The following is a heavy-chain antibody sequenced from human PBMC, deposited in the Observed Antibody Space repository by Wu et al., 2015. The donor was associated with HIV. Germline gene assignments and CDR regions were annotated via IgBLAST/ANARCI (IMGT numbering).Heavy chain of an antibody. J-gene: IGHJ4*02. CDR3: ARTFTYYYDSSGNPVPALDY. D-gene: IGHD3-22*01. Sequence: QVQLVQSGAEVKKPGASVKVSCKASGYTFTGYYMHWVRQAPGQGLEWMGWINPNSGGTNYAQKFQGRVTITTDESTSTAYMELSSLRSEDTAVYYCARTFTYYYDSSGNPVPALDYWGQGTLVTVSS. V-gene: IGHV1-2*02. CDR1: GYTFTGYY. CDR2: INPNSGGT.